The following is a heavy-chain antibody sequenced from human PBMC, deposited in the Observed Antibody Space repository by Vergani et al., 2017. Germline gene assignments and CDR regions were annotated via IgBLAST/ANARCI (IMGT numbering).Heavy chain of an antibody. CDR2: ISYDGSNK. J-gene: IGHJ4*02. Sequence: QVQLVESGGGVVQPGRSLRLSCAASGFTFSSYGMHWVRQAPGKGLEWVAVISYDGSNKYYADSVKGRFTISRDNSKNTLYLQMSSLRAEDTAVYYCARGGVDWGQGTLVTVSS. CDR3: ARGGVD. D-gene: IGHD2-15*01. CDR1: GFTFSSYG. V-gene: IGHV3-30*03.